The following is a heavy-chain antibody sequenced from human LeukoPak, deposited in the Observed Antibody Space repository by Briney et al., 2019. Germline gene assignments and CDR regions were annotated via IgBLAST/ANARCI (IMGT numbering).Heavy chain of an antibody. CDR2: IYSGGGT. V-gene: IGHV3-66*01. D-gene: IGHD6-25*01. Sequence: GGSLRLSCAVSGVTVGNNYMNWVRQAPGKGLEWVSLIYSGGGTHYADSVKGRFTISRDNSKNTLYLQMNSLRVDDTAVYYCARDPPAVAANTYGWGQGTLVTVCS. CDR1: GVTVGNNY. CDR3: ARDPPAVAANTYG. J-gene: IGHJ4*02.